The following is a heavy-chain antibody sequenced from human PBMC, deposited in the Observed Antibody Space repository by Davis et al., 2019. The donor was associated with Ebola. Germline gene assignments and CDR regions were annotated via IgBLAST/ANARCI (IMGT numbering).Heavy chain of an antibody. CDR2: ISAYNGNT. CDR3: ARGEGAPDY. D-gene: IGHD1-26*01. CDR1: GYTFTSYG. Sequence: AASVKVSCKASGYTFTSYGISWVRQAPGQGLEWMGWISAYNGNTNYAQKLQGRVTMTTDTSTTTVFMELRNLRSDDTAVYWCARGEGAPDYWGQGTLVTVSS. J-gene: IGHJ4*02. V-gene: IGHV1-18*01.